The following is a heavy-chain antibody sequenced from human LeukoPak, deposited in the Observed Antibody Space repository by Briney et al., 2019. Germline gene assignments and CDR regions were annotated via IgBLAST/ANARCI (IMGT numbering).Heavy chain of an antibody. V-gene: IGHV1-2*02. CDR1: GYTFTGYY. CDR3: ARGPFDYYDRTQTYMDV. J-gene: IGHJ6*03. D-gene: IGHD3-22*01. CDR2: INPNSGGT. Sequence: ASVKVSCKASGYTFTGYYMHWVRQAPGQGLEWMGWINPNSGGTNYAQKFQGRVIMARDTSISTAYMELSRLRSDDTAVYYCARGPFDYYDRTQTYMDVWGKGTTVTVSS.